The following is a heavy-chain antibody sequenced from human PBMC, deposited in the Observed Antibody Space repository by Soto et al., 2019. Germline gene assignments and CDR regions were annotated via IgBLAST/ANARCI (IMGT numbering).Heavy chain of an antibody. CDR1: GGTFSSYA. Sequence: SVKVSCKASGGTFSSYAISWVRQAPGQGLEWMGGIIPIFGTANYAQKFQGRVTITADESTSTAYMELSSLRSEDTAVYYCGRVGWYYYDSSVDHYWGQGTLVTVS. CDR3: GRVGWYYYDSSVDHY. V-gene: IGHV1-69*13. J-gene: IGHJ4*02. D-gene: IGHD3-22*01. CDR2: IIPIFGTA.